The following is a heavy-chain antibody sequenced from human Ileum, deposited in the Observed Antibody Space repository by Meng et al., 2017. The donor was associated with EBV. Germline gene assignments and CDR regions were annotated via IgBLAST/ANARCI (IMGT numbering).Heavy chain of an antibody. J-gene: IGHJ4*02. Sequence: QIAWLESEPTLVKPTQTLTLTGTFYGCSLSSSGLALGWTRQPPGKALEWLALNYCDDDKHNSPSLKTILIITKDTTNNLVVITMTNMDPVDTASYYCSHNDHDGGCHYDYWGQGALVTVSS. CDR3: SHNDHDGGCHYDY. D-gene: IGHD2-15*01. CDR1: GCSLSSSGLA. V-gene: IGHV2-5*02. CDR2: NYCDDDK.